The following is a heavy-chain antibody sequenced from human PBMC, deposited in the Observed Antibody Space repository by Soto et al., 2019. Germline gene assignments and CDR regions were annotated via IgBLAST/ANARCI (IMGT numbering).Heavy chain of an antibody. J-gene: IGHJ4*02. CDR1: GFTFSSYG. D-gene: IGHD3-22*01. CDR2: IWYDGSNK. V-gene: IGHV3-33*01. Sequence: QVQLVESGGGVVQPGRSLRLSCAASGFTFSSYGMHWVRQAPGKGLEWVAVIWYDGSNKYYADSVKGRFTISRDNSKNTLDLQMNSLRAEDTAVYYCARDSRREYYDSRPYWGADYWGQGTLVTVSS. CDR3: ARDSRREYYDSRPYWGADY.